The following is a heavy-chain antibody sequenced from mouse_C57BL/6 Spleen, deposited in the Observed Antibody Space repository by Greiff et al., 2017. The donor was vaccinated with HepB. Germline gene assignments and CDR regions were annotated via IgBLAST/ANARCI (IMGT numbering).Heavy chain of an antibody. CDR2: INPNNGGT. CDR1: GYTFTDYN. CDR3: ARAKAVYYGSSWYFDV. J-gene: IGHJ1*03. V-gene: IGHV1-18*01. D-gene: IGHD1-1*01. Sequence: EVQLQQSGPELVKPGASVKIPCKASGYTFTDYNMDWVKQSHGKSLEWIGDINPNNGGTIYNQKFKGKATLTVDKSSSTAYMELRSLTSEDTAVYYCARAKAVYYGSSWYFDVWGTGTTVSVSS.